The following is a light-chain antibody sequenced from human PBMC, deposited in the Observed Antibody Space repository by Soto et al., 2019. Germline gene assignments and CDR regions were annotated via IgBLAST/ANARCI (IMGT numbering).Light chain of an antibody. CDR1: QGINKF. J-gene: IGKJ4*01. CDR2: TAS. CDR3: QQYESCPLT. V-gene: IGKV1-16*01. Sequence: DIQMTQSPSSLSASVGDSVTITCRASQGINKFLAWFQQKPATAPKSLISTASRLQSGVPSRFSGSGSGTHFTLTINNLQPEDFATYYCQQYESCPLTFGGGTRVEIK.